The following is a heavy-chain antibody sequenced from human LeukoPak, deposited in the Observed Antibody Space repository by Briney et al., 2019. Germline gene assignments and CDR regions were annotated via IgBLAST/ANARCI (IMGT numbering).Heavy chain of an antibody. CDR3: ARERNYDPSFDY. V-gene: IGHV1-46*01. CDR1: GYSFTSYG. J-gene: IGHJ4*02. CDR2: INPSGGSP. Sequence: ASVKVSCKASGYSFTSYGPTWVRQAPGQGLEWMGIINPSGGSPSYAQKFQGRVTMTWDTSTSTVYMELSSLRSEDTAVYYCARERNYDPSFDYWGQGTLDTVSS. D-gene: IGHD3-3*01.